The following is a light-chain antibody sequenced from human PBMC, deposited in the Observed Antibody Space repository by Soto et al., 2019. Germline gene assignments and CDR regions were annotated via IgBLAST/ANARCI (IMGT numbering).Light chain of an antibody. CDR1: QSISSY. CDR3: QQSYSTLPIT. V-gene: IGKV1-39*01. Sequence: DLQMTQSPSSLSASVGDRVTITCRASQSISSYLNWYQQKPGKAPKVLIYAASSLQSGAPSRFSGSGSGTEFTLTISSLQPEDFATYYCQQSYSTLPITFGQGTRLEIK. CDR2: AAS. J-gene: IGKJ5*01.